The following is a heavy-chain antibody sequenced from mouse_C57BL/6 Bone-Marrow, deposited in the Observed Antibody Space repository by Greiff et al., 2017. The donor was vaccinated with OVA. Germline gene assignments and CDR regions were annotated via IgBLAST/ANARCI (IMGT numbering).Heavy chain of an antibody. V-gene: IGHV1-81*01. Sequence: QVQLQQSGAELARPGASVKLSCKASGYTFTSYGISWVKQRTGQGLEWIGAIYPRSGNTYYNEKFKGKATLTADKSSSTAYMELRSLTSEDSAVYVCASCNDYGFAYWGQGTLVTVSA. CDR3: ASCNDYGFAY. J-gene: IGHJ3*01. D-gene: IGHD2-4*01. CDR2: IYPRSGNT. CDR1: GYTFTSYG.